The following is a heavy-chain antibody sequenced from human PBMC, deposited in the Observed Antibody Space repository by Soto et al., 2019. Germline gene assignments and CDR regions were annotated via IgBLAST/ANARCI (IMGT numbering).Heavy chain of an antibody. J-gene: IGHJ4*02. V-gene: IGHV3-23*01. CDR3: AKATRGGAATLIRDY. D-gene: IGHD6-13*01. CDR2: ISGSGGST. Sequence: SLRLSCAAAGFTFSIYAMSWVRQAPGKGLEGVSAISGSGGSTYYADSVKGRFTISRDNSKNTLYLQMNSLRADDTAVYYCAKATRGGAATLIRDYWGQGTLVTVSS. CDR1: GFTFSIYA.